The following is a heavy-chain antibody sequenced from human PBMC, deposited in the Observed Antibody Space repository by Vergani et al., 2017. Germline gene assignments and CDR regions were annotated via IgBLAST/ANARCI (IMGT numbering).Heavy chain of an antibody. J-gene: IGHJ1*01. CDR1: GFTFSDFS. CDR3: ATKSCGTPGCQIGYFRE. Sequence: VQLVESGGGLVKPGGSLRLSCAASGFTFSDFSMSWVRQAPGKGLEWVAVISYDGTQKYYSDSVKGRFTISRDNSKSTLYLQMNSLRTEDTAVYYCATKSCGTPGCQIGYFREWGQGTLVTVSS. D-gene: IGHD1-1*01. CDR2: ISYDGTQK. V-gene: IGHV3-30*03.